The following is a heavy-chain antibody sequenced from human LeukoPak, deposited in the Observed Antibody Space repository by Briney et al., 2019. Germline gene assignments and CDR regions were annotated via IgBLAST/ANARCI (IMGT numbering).Heavy chain of an antibody. CDR2: ISSSSSYI. J-gene: IGHJ4*02. V-gene: IGHV3-21*01. D-gene: IGHD4-17*01. CDR1: GFTFSSYS. Sequence: GGSLRLSCAASGFTFSSYSMNWVRQAPGKGLEWVSSISSSSSYIYYADSVKGRFTISRDNAKNSLYLQMNSLRAEDTAVYYCAREHTTVTTSQFTFDYWGQGTLVTVSS. CDR3: AREHTTVTTSQFTFDY.